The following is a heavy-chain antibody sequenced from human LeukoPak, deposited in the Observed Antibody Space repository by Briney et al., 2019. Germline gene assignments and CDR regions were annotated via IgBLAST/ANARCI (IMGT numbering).Heavy chain of an antibody. V-gene: IGHV3-23*01. CDR3: ARGGYGSGSDYYFDY. J-gene: IGHJ4*02. Sequence: GGSLRLSCAASGFTFTNYVMSWVRQAPGKGLEWVSSVSGGGGTTYYADSVKGRFAISRDNSKDTLYLQMNSLRIEDTAVYYCARGGYGSGSDYYFDYWGQGTLVTVSS. CDR2: VSGGGGTT. D-gene: IGHD3-10*01. CDR1: GFTFTNYV.